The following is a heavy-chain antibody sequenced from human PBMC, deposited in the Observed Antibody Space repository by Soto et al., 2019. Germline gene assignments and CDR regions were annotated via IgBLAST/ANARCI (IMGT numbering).Heavy chain of an antibody. V-gene: IGHV3-30*04. CDR3: ARGAGSGSFLIDY. D-gene: IGHD1-26*01. CDR2: TSDDKSRK. J-gene: IGHJ4*02. CDR1: GFTFSSYA. Sequence: QVQLVESGGGVVQPGRSLRLSCAASGFTFSSYAMHWVRQAPGKGLEWMAITSDDKSRKYYADSVRGRFTISRDNSKNTLYLQMNSLRDEDTALFYCARGAGSGSFLIDYWGQGTLVTVSS.